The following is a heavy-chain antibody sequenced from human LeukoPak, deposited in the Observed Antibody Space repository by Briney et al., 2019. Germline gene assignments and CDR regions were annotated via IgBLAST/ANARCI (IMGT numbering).Heavy chain of an antibody. CDR2: INPSGGSA. Sequence: GASVKVSCKASGGTFSDHAVSWVRQAPGQGLEWMGIINPSGGSASDTQKFQGRVTMTRDTSTSTLYMELSSLRSEDTAVYYCAREGVAATGLDYWGQGTLVTVSS. D-gene: IGHD6-13*01. CDR1: GGTFSDHA. J-gene: IGHJ4*02. V-gene: IGHV1-46*01. CDR3: AREGVAATGLDY.